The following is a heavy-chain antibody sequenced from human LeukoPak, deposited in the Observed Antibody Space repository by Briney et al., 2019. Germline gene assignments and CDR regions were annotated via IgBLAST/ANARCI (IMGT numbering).Heavy chain of an antibody. CDR2: VNDGVSA. V-gene: IGHV4-39*07. D-gene: IGHD2-2*01. J-gene: IGHJ4*02. CDR3: AREPDV. Sequence: SQTLSLTCSVSGGSISGSRYYWGWIRQPPAKGLEWVATVNDGVSALFHPSLRRRPTISVDTSKNQSSLRLTCGTAGDTAVYYCAREPDVWGQGTLVTVSS. CDR1: GGSISGSRYY.